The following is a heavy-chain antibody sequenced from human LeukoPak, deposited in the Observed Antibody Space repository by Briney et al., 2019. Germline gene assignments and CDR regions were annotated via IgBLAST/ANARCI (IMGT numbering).Heavy chain of an antibody. CDR3: AEGTERYREVSSFDY. D-gene: IGHD3-10*01. CDR2: ISGGGGGT. J-gene: IGHJ4*02. Sequence: PGGSLRLSCAASGFIFNTYTMNWVRQAPGKGLEWVSAISGGGGGTYYADFVKGRFTISRDNSKNTLYLQMNSLRAEDTAAYYCAEGTERYREVSSFDYWGQGTLVAVSS. V-gene: IGHV3-23*01. CDR1: GFIFNTYT.